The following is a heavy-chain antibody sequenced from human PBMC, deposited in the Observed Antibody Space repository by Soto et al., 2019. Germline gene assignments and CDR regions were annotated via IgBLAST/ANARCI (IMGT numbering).Heavy chain of an antibody. CDR1: GYTFTSYY. CDR3: ARSDAVHRRQNYYYYYGMHV. Sequence: ASVKVSCKASGYTFTSYYVHWVRQAPGQGLEWMGWINPNTGGTNYAQKFQGWVTMTRDTSISTAYMELSRLRSDDTAMYYCARSDAVHRRQNYYYYYGMHVW. J-gene: IGHJ6*01. CDR2: INPNTGGT. V-gene: IGHV1-2*04. D-gene: IGHD1-7*01.